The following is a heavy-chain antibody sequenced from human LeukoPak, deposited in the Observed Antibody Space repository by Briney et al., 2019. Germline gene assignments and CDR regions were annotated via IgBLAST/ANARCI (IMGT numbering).Heavy chain of an antibody. CDR3: ARDLLNEGNHLDY. D-gene: IGHD4-23*01. J-gene: IGHJ4*02. CDR2: IYYSGST. V-gene: IGHV4-30-4*01. Sequence: SQTPSLTCTVSGGSISSGDYYWSWIRQPPGKGLEWIGYIYYSGSTYYNPSLKSRVTISVDTSKNQFSLKLSSVTAADTAVYYCARDLLNEGNHLDYWGQGTLVTVSS. CDR1: GGSISSGDYY.